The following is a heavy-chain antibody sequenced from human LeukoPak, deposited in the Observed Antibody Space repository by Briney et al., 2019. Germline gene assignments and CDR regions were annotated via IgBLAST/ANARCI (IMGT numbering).Heavy chain of an antibody. V-gene: IGHV4-39*07. J-gene: IGHJ4*02. CDR3: ARVRGYSGYLDY. D-gene: IGHD5-12*01. CDR2: IYYSGST. CDR1: GGSISSSSYY. Sequence: SGTLSLTCTVSGGSISSSSYYWGWIRQPPGRGLEWIGSIYYSGSTYYNPSLKSRVTISVDTSKNQFSLKLSSVTAADTAVYYCARVRGYSGYLDYWGQGTLVTVSS.